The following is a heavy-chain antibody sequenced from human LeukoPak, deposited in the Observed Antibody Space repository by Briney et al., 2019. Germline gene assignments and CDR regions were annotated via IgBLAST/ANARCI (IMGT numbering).Heavy chain of an antibody. V-gene: IGHV1-69*05. CDR3: ARDGGTTSNPSHDTFAI. D-gene: IGHD4-11*01. CDR1: GGTFSSYA. Sequence: SVKVSCKASGGTFSSYAISWVRQAPGQGLEWMGGIIPIFGTANYAQKFQGRVTITTDESTSTAYMELSSLRSEDTAVYYCARDGGTTSNPSHDTFAIWGQGTMVAVSS. CDR2: IIPIFGTA. J-gene: IGHJ3*02.